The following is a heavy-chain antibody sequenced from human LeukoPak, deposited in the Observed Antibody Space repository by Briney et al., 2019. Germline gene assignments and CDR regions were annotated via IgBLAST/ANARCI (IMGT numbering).Heavy chain of an antibody. D-gene: IGHD3-9*01. CDR3: AKRPSIFRAFDI. V-gene: IGHV3-23*01. CDR2: ISGSGGST. CDR1: GFAFSSYA. Sequence: GGSLRLSCAASGFAFSSYAMSWVRQAPGKGLEWVSAISGSGGSTYYADSVKGRFTISRDNSKNTLYLQMNSLRAEDTAVYYCAKRPSIFRAFDIWGQGTMVTVSS. J-gene: IGHJ3*02.